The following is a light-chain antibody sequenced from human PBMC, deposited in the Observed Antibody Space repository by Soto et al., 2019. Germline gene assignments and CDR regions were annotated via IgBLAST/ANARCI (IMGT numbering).Light chain of an antibody. CDR1: QSVSNN. J-gene: IGKJ1*01. CDR2: DAS. CDR3: QQYNNWPPWT. V-gene: IGKV3-15*01. Sequence: ILMTQSPATLSVSPGERATLSCRASQSVSNNLAWYQQKPGQAPRLLIYDASTRATGIPARFSGSGSGTEFNLSISGVQDEDFAVYYCQQYNNWPPWTCVQGTKVEIK.